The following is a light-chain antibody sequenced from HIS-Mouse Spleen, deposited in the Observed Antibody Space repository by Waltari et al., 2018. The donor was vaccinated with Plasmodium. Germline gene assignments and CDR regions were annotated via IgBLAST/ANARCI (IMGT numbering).Light chain of an antibody. CDR2: RNN. Sequence: QSVLTQPPSASGTPGQRVTISCSGSSSNIGRNYVYWYQQLPGTAPKLLIYRNNQRPSGAPDRFAGSKSGTSASLAISGLRSEDEADYYCAAWDDSLSVWVFGGGTKLTVL. J-gene: IGLJ3*02. CDR1: SSNIGRNY. CDR3: AAWDDSLSVWV. V-gene: IGLV1-47*01.